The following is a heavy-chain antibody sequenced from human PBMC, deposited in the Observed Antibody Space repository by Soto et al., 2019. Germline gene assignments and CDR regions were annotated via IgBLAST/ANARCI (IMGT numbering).Heavy chain of an antibody. V-gene: IGHV3-30*18. Sequence: QVQLVESGGGVVQPGRSLRLSCAASGFTFSSYGMHWVRQAPGKGLEWVAVISYDGSNKYYADSVKGRFTISRDNSKNTLYLQMNSLRAEDTAVYYCAKDGEATSVGWFDPWGQGTLVTVSS. J-gene: IGHJ5*02. D-gene: IGHD5-12*01. CDR2: ISYDGSNK. CDR3: AKDGEATSVGWFDP. CDR1: GFTFSSYG.